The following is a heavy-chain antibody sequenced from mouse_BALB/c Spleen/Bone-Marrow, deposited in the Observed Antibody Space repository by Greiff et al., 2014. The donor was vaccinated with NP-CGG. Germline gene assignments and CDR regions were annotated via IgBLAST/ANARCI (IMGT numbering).Heavy chain of an antibody. CDR1: GYTFSSYW. Sequence: VQLKQSGAELMKPGASVKISCKATGYTFSSYWIEWVKQRPGHGLEWIGEILPGSGSTNYNEKFKGKATFTADTSSNTAYMQLSSLTSEDSAVYYCATGGSPMDYWGQGTSVTVSS. CDR3: ATGGSPMDY. CDR2: ILPGSGST. J-gene: IGHJ4*01. D-gene: IGHD1-1*02. V-gene: IGHV1-9*01.